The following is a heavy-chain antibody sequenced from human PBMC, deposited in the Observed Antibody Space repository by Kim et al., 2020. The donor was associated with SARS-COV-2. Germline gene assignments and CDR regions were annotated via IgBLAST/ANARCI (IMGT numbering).Heavy chain of an antibody. V-gene: IGHV1-24*01. CDR1: GYTLTELS. D-gene: IGHD3-9*01. J-gene: IGHJ4*02. CDR3: ATALLGFDILTGYLLY. Sequence: ASVKVSCKVSGYTLTELSMHWVRQAPGKGLEGMGGFDPEDGETIYAQKFQGRVTMTEDTSTDTAYMELSSPRSEDTAVYYCATALLGFDILTGYLLYWGQGTLVTVSS. CDR2: FDPEDGET.